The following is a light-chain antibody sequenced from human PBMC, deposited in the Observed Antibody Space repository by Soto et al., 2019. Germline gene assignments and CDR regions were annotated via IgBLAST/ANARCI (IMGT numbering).Light chain of an antibody. V-gene: IGKV3-20*01. CDR2: GAS. CDR1: QSVDSTF. CDR3: QQYMSSVT. Sequence: EIVLTQSPGSLSLSPGQRATLSCRASQSVDSTFFAWYQKKPGQAPRLLIYGASKRDTGVPARFNGSGSGTDFTLTISRLEPEDLAVYYCQQYMSSVTFGQGTKVEI. J-gene: IGKJ1*01.